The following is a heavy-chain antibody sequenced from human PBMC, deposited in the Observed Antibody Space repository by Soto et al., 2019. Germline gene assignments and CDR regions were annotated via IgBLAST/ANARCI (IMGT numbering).Heavy chain of an antibody. Sequence: EVQLVESGGYLVKPGGSLRLSCAASGFTFSNSGMNWVRQAPGEGLEWVSFISSSSDYIYYGDSVKGRFAISRDNAKNLLYLQMNSRRAEDTAVYYCARDYSSYCSSASCPGYYYYYMDVWGKGTTVTVSS. CDR3: ARDYSSYCSSASCPGYYYYYMDV. D-gene: IGHD2-2*01. CDR1: GFTFSNSG. V-gene: IGHV3-21*01. J-gene: IGHJ6*03. CDR2: ISSSSDYI.